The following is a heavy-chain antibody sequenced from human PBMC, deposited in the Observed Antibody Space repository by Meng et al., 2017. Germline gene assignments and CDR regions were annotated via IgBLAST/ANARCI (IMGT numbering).Heavy chain of an antibody. V-gene: IGHV4-34*01. Sequence: QLRLQMSGPGLLKPPETLSLTCAVYGGSFSGYYWSWIRQPPGKGLEWIGEINHSGSTNYNPSLESRATISVDTSQNNLSLKLSSVTAADSAVYYCARGPTTMAHDFDYWGQGTLVTVSS. CDR1: GGSFSGYY. CDR2: INHSGST. J-gene: IGHJ4*02. CDR3: ARGPTTMAHDFDY. D-gene: IGHD4-11*01.